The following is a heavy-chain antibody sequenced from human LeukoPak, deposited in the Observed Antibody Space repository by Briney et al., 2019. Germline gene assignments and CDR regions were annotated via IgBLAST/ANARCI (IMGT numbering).Heavy chain of an antibody. CDR1: GFTFSDYS. CDR3: AKSRELRGGYYFDY. Sequence: PGGSLRLSCSASGFTFSDYSVNWVRQAPGKGLDWVSAISGSGGSTYYADSVKGRFTISRDNSKNTLYLQMNSLRAEDTAVYYCAKSRELRGGYYFDYWGQGTLVTVSS. V-gene: IGHV3-23*01. J-gene: IGHJ4*02. D-gene: IGHD1-26*01. CDR2: ISGSGGST.